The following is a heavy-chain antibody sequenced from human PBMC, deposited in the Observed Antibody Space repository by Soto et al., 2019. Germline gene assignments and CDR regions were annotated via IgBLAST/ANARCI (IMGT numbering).Heavy chain of an antibody. CDR1: GGTISSYA. Sequence: QVQLVQSGAEVKKPGSSVKVSCKASGGTISSYAISWVRQAPGQGLEWMGGIIPIFGTANYAQKFQGRVTITADESTSTAYMELSSLRSEDTAVYYCARDLLDYYDGSGYGGGFDYWGQGTLVTVSS. CDR2: IIPIFGTA. V-gene: IGHV1-69*01. CDR3: ARDLLDYYDGSGYGGGFDY. J-gene: IGHJ4*02. D-gene: IGHD3-22*01.